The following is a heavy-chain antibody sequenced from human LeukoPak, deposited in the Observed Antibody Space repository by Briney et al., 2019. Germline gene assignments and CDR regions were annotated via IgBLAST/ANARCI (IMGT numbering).Heavy chain of an antibody. CDR1: GGSISSYY. CDR2: IYYSGST. CDR3: AREGYYDSSGYYYRLPVY. D-gene: IGHD3-22*01. Sequence: SETLSLTCTVSGGSISSYYWSRIRQPPGKGLEWIGYIYYSGSTNYNPSLKSRVTISVDTSKNQFSLKLSSVTAADTAVYYCAREGYYDSSGYYYRLPVYWGQGTLVTVSS. V-gene: IGHV4-59*01. J-gene: IGHJ4*02.